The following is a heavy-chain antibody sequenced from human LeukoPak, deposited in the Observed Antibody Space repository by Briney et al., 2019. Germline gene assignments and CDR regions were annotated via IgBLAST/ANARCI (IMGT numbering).Heavy chain of an antibody. J-gene: IGHJ4*02. CDR3: AKVNRYCSSTSCCYYFDY. V-gene: IGHV4-4*07. CDR2: IYTSGST. Sequence: TSETLSLTCTVSGGSISSYHWSWLRQPAGKGLEWIGRIYTSGSTNYNPSLKSRVTMSVDTSKNQSSLKLSSVTAADTAVYYCAKVNRYCSSTSCCYYFDYWGQGTLVTVSS. D-gene: IGHD2-2*01. CDR1: GGSISSYH.